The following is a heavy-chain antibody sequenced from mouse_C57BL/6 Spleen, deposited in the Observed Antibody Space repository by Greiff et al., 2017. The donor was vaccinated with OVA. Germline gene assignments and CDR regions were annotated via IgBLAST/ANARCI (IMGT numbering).Heavy chain of an antibody. Sequence: VQLQQPGAELVKPGASVKLSCKASGYTFTSYWMHWVKQRPGQGLEWIGMIHPNSGSTNYNEKFKSKATLTVDKSSSTAYMQLSSLTSEDSAVYYCARKDYYGSSSPFDYWGQGTTLTVSS. CDR3: ARKDYYGSSSPFDY. CDR1: GYTFTSYW. D-gene: IGHD1-1*01. V-gene: IGHV1-64*01. CDR2: IHPNSGST. J-gene: IGHJ2*01.